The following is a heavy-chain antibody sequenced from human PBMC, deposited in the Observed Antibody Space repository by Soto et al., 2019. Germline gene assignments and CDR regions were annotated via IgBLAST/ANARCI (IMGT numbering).Heavy chain of an antibody. CDR1: GFTFSSYG. Sequence: LRLSCAASGFTFSSYGMHWVRQAPGKGLEWVAVIWYDGSNKYYADSVKGRFTISRDNSKNTLYLQMNSLRAEDTAVYYCARVSPDYYGSGSYYGEYYFDYWGQGTLVTVS. D-gene: IGHD3-10*01. CDR2: IWYDGSNK. CDR3: ARVSPDYYGSGSYYGEYYFDY. J-gene: IGHJ4*02. V-gene: IGHV3-33*01.